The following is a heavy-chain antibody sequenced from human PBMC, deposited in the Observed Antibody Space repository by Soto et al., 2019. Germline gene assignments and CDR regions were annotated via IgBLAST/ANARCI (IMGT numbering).Heavy chain of an antibody. CDR3: ARTEGCSGGSCYLIPANNWFDP. D-gene: IGHD2-15*01. J-gene: IGHJ5*02. CDR2: IYYSGST. V-gene: IGHV4-39*01. Sequence: PSETLSLTCTVSGGSISSSSYYWGWIRQPPGKGLEWIGSIYYSGSTYYNPSLKSRVTISVDTSKNQFSLKLSSVTAADTAVYYCARTEGCSGGSCYLIPANNWFDPWGQGTLVTVSS. CDR1: GGSISSSSYY.